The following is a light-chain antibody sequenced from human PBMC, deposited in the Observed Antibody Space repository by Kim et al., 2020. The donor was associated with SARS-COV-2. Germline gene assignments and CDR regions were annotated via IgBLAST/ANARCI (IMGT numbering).Light chain of an antibody. J-gene: IGKJ1*01. Sequence: ASVGDRVTNTGRASQTLSTWLAWYQQKPGKATKLLIYDASSLESGVPSRFSGSGSGTDFTLTISSLQPDDFATYYCQQYNNYPWTFGQGTKVDIK. CDR2: DAS. V-gene: IGKV1-5*01. CDR1: QTLSTW. CDR3: QQYNNYPWT.